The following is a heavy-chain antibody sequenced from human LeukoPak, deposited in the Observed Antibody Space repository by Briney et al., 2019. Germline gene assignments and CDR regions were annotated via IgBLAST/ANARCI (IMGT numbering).Heavy chain of an antibody. V-gene: IGHV3-15*01. CDR2: IKSITDGGAT. CDR1: GFTFSNAW. CDR3: TTTFKYYDILTGYYENHFDY. J-gene: IGHJ4*02. Sequence: PGGSLRLSCAASGFTFSNAWMSWVRQAPGKGLEWVGRIKSITDGGATDYAAPVKGRFTISRDDSKNTLYLQMNSLKTEDTAVYYCTTTFKYYDILTGYYENHFDYWGQGTLVTVSS. D-gene: IGHD3-9*01.